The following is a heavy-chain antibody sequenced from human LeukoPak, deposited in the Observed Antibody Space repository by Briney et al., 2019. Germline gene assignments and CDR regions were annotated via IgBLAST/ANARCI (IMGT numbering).Heavy chain of an antibody. CDR2: IYYSGST. CDR1: GGSISSYY. Sequence: PSETLSLTCTVSGGSISSYYWSWIRQPPGKGLEWIGYIYYSGSTNYNPSLKSRVTISVDTSKNQFSLKLSSVTAADTAVHYCARASLGELSPWFDYWGQGTLVTVSS. CDR3: ARASLGELSPWFDY. J-gene: IGHJ4*02. D-gene: IGHD3-16*02. V-gene: IGHV4-59*01.